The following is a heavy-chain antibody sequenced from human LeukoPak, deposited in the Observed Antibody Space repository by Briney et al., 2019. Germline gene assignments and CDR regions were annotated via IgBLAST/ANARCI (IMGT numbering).Heavy chain of an antibody. J-gene: IGHJ4*02. V-gene: IGHV3-74*01. CDR3: AREVISTPSYFDY. Sequence: PGGSLRLSCVASGFSLSGYWMYWVRQAPGKGLMYISRNNGDGSTTNYADPVKGRFTMSRDSSKNTLYLQMNSLGADDTAVYYCAREVISTPSYFDYWGQGILVTDSS. D-gene: IGHD2-2*01. CDR1: GFSLSGYW. CDR2: NNGDGSTT.